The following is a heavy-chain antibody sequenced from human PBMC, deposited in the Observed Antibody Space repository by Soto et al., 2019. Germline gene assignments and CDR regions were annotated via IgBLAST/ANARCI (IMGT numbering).Heavy chain of an antibody. J-gene: IGHJ4*02. CDR3: ARDSPFNSWSGYYTGAPEPFDY. V-gene: IGHV3-21*01. CDR2: ISSSSSYI. Sequence: GGSLRLSCAASGFTFSSYSMNWVRQAPGKGLEWVSSISSSSSYIYYADSVKGRVTISRDNAKNSLYLQMNSLRAEDTAVYYCARDSPFNSWSGYYTGAPEPFDYWGQGTLVTVSS. CDR1: GFTFSSYS. D-gene: IGHD3-3*01.